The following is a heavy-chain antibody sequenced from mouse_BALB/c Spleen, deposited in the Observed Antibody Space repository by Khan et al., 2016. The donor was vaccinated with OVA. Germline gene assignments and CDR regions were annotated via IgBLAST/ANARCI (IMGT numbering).Heavy chain of an antibody. Sequence: VQLQQSGAALAKPGASVKMSCKASGYTFSTYWMHWVKQRPGQGLEWIGYINPTSGYTDYNEKLKDKATLSADKSSSTAYMQLSRLTSEDSAVYYCTRDRIDYWGQGPTLTVSS. J-gene: IGHJ2*01. CDR1: GYTFSTYW. CDR2: INPTSGYT. CDR3: TRDRIDY. V-gene: IGHV1-7*01.